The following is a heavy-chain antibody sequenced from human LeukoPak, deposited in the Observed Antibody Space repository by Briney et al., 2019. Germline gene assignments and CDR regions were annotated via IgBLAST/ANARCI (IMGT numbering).Heavy chain of an antibody. Sequence: SSETLSLTCTVSGGSISSGGYYWSWIRQPPGKGLEWIGYIYHSGSTYYNPSLKSRVTISVDRSKNQFSLKLSSVTAADTAVYYCARDLPIAAAGTGWFDPWGQGTLVTVSS. CDR1: GGSISSGGYY. V-gene: IGHV4-30-2*01. CDR2: IYHSGST. D-gene: IGHD6-13*01. J-gene: IGHJ5*02. CDR3: ARDLPIAAAGTGWFDP.